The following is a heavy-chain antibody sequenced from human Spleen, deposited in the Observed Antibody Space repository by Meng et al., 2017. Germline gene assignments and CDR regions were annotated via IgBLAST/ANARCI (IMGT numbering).Heavy chain of an antibody. Sequence: QVHLQESGPGLVKPSQTLSLTCTVSGGSISSGDYYWSWLRQHPGEGLEWIGYIHSSGSTYYNPSLKSRLTISVDTSKNQFSLKLSSVTAADTAVYYCAKRGSAGDYYFDYWGQGTLVTVSS. CDR2: IHSSGST. V-gene: IGHV4-31*03. D-gene: IGHD2-15*01. CDR1: GGSISSGDYY. J-gene: IGHJ4*02. CDR3: AKRGSAGDYYFDY.